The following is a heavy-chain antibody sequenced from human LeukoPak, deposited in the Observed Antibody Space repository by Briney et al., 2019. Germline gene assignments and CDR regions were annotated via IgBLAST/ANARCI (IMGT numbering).Heavy chain of an antibody. Sequence: SETLSLTCTVSGGSISSSSYYWGWIRQPPGQGLEWIASIFYSGSTYYNPSLKSRVTISVDTSKNQFSLKLSSVTAADTAVYYCASYDSSGSDAFDIWGQGTMVTVSS. CDR3: ASYDSSGSDAFDI. D-gene: IGHD3-22*01. V-gene: IGHV4-39*01. J-gene: IGHJ3*02. CDR1: GGSISSSSYY. CDR2: IFYSGST.